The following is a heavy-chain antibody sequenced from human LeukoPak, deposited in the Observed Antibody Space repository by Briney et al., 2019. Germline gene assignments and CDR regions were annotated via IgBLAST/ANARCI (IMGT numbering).Heavy chain of an antibody. CDR1: GVSNRSSY. CDR2: IYHSGEN. J-gene: IGHJ4*02. D-gene: IGHD2-21*01. Sequence: SETVSRTGTVSGVSNRSSYWRWLGQPPGREGEYVGLIYHSGENNENPSLSRRVTLSLDTSKTQFSLNLSSVTAADSAVYYCARHNGDSYLDYWAQGTLVTVSS. V-gene: IGHV4-59*01. CDR3: ARHNGDSYLDY.